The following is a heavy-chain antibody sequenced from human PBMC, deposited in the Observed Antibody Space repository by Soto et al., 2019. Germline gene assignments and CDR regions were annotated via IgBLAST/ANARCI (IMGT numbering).Heavy chain of an antibody. D-gene: IGHD6-19*01. J-gene: IGHJ4*02. V-gene: IGHV4-34*01. Sequence: ETLSRTCSVYGGSFSGYYWSWIRQPPGKGLEWIGEINHSGSTNYNPSLKSRVTISVDTSKNQFSLKLSSVTAADTAVYYCERGGWVIGVAVAGTGGFDYWGQGTLVTVYS. CDR1: GGSFSGYY. CDR3: ERGGWVIGVAVAGTGGFDY. CDR2: INHSGST.